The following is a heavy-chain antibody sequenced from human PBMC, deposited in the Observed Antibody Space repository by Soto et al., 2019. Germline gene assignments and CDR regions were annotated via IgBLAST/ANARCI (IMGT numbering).Heavy chain of an antibody. J-gene: IGHJ5*02. CDR1: GFTFSSYA. D-gene: IGHD2-15*01. CDR3: ANRLTKPGYCSGGSCYSNWFDP. Sequence: PGGSLRLSCAASGFTFSSYAMSWVRQAPGKGLEWVSAISGSGGSTYYADSVKGRFTISRDNSKNTLYLQMNSLRAEDTAVYYCANRLTKPGYCSGGSCYSNWFDPWGQGTLVTVSS. CDR2: ISGSGGST. V-gene: IGHV3-23*01.